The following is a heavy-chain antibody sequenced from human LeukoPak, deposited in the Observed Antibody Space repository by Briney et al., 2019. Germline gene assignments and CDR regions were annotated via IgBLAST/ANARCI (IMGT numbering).Heavy chain of an antibody. CDR2: IKQDGSEK. CDR1: GFTLSTSW. CDR3: ARGGWSPDY. D-gene: IGHD6-19*01. J-gene: IGHJ4*02. V-gene: IGHV3-7*01. Sequence: GGPLRLSCAASGFTLSTSWMSWVRQAPGKGLEWVAYIKQDGSEKYYVDSVKGRFTISRDNAQSSLYLQMNSLRAEDTAVYYCARGGWSPDYWGQGTLVTVAS.